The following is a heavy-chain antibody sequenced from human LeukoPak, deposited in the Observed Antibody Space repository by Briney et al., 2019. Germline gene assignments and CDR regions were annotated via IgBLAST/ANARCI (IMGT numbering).Heavy chain of an antibody. CDR2: IIPIFGTA. CDR3: ARGTMIVSSTFDY. CDR1: GGTFSSYA. Sequence: ASVKVSFKASGGTFSSYAISWVRQAPGQGLEWMGGIIPIFGTANYAQKFQGRVTITADESTSTAYMELSSLRSEDTAVYYCARGTMIVSSTFDYWGQGTLVTVSS. J-gene: IGHJ4*02. D-gene: IGHD3-22*01. V-gene: IGHV1-69*13.